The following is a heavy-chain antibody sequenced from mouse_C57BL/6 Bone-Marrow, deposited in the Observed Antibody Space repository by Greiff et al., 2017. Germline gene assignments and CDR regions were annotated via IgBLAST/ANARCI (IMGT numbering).Heavy chain of an antibody. V-gene: IGHV1-15*01. CDR2: IDPETGGT. Sequence: VQLQQSGAELVRPGASVTLSCKASGYTFTDYEMHWVKQTPVHGLEWIGAIDPETGGTAYNQKFKGKAILTADKSSSTAYMELRSLTSEDSAVYYCTRYPLRYGDYWGQGTTLTVSS. CDR3: TRYPLRYGDY. D-gene: IGHD1-1*01. CDR1: GYTFTDYE. J-gene: IGHJ2*01.